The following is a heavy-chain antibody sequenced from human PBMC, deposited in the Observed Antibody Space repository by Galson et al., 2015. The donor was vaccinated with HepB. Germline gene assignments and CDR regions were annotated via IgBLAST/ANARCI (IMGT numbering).Heavy chain of an antibody. CDR3: AREAGWGPDV. CDR2: IKYEGSEK. Sequence: SLRLSCAASGFTFSDYWMTWVRLVPGKGLEWVANIKYEGSEKNFVDSVKGRFTISRDDAKNSLYLQMNNLRAEDTAVYFCAREAGWGPDVGGQGTAVTVS. V-gene: IGHV3-7*01. J-gene: IGHJ6*02. CDR1: GFTFSDYW. D-gene: IGHD6-19*01.